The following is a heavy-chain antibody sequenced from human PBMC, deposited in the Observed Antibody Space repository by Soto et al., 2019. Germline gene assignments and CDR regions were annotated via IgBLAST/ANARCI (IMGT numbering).Heavy chain of an antibody. Sequence: EVQLLESGGGLVQPGGSLRISCAASEFTFSNYAMSWVRQAPGKGLEWVSAISYGGGTTYYADSVKGRFTISRDNSKNTLYLQMNSLRAEDTAVYYCAKNPGYYYDSTGYHFDYWGQGTLVTVSS. CDR2: ISYGGGTT. J-gene: IGHJ4*02. V-gene: IGHV3-23*01. CDR3: AKNPGYYYDSTGYHFDY. D-gene: IGHD3-22*01. CDR1: EFTFSNYA.